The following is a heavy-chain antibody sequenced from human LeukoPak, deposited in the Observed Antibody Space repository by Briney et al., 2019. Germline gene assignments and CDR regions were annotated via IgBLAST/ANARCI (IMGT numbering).Heavy chain of an antibody. V-gene: IGHV3-7*01. CDR3: ARDGSTVRDYYGSGSYYLYYYYYMDV. CDR1: GFTFSSYW. J-gene: IGHJ6*03. CDR2: IKQDGSEK. D-gene: IGHD3-10*01. Sequence: GSLRLSCAASGFTFSSYWMSWVRQAPGKGLAWVANIKQDGSEKYYWDSVKGRFTISRDNAKNSLYLQMNSLRAEDTAVYYCARDGSTVRDYYGSGSYYLYYYYYMDVWGKGTTVTVSS.